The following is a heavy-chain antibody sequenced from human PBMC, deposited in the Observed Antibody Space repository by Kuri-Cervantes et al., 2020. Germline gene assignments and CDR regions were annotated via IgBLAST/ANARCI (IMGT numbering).Heavy chain of an antibody. D-gene: IGHD1-14*01. V-gene: IGHV4-34*01. CDR3: AKGSPLDY. CDR2: INHSGST. CDR1: GGSFSGYY. J-gene: IGHJ4*02. Sequence: GSLRLSCAVYGGSFSGYYWSWVRQPPGKGLEWIGEINHSGSTNYNPSLKSRVTISVDTSKNQFSLKLSSVTAADTAVYYCAKGSPLDYWGQGTLVTVSS.